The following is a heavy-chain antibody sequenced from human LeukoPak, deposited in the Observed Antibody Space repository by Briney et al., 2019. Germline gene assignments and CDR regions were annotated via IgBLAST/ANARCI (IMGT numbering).Heavy chain of an antibody. CDR2: ISGSGGST. CDR1: GFTFSSYA. V-gene: IGHV3-23*01. J-gene: IGHJ4*02. D-gene: IGHD6-19*01. CDR3: AKRYSSSGWYGGTDY. Sequence: GGSLRLSCAASGFTFSSYAMNWVRQDPGKGLGWVSAISGSGGSTYYADSVKGRFTISRDNSKNTLYLQMNSLRAEDTAVYYCAKRYSSSGWYGGTDYWGQGTLVTVSS.